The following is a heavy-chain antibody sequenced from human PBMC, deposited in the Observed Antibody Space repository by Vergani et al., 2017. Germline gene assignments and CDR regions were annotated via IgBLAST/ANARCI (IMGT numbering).Heavy chain of an antibody. J-gene: IGHJ4*02. Sequence: VQLVESGGGVVQPGGSLRLSCIASGFTFRIYGMHWVRQAPGKGLEWVANIKEDGTEKYYLDSVKGRFTISRDIAENSIYLEMNSLRVEDTAVYYCAREGVPRCCIVGAPDFWGQGTQVTVSS. D-gene: IGHD1-26*01. CDR1: GFTFRIYG. CDR3: AREGVPRCCIVGAPDF. V-gene: IGHV3-7*01. CDR2: IKEDGTEK.